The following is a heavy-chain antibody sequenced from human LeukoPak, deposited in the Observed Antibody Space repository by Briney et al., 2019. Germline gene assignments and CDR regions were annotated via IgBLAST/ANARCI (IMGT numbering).Heavy chain of an antibody. Sequence: GGSLRLSCAASGFTFSSSAMSWVRQAPGKGLEWVSAISNNGGYTYYADSVQGRFTISRDNSKSALCLQMNSLRAEDTAVYYCAKQLGYCSDGSCYFPYWGQGTLVTVSS. V-gene: IGHV3-23*01. CDR3: AKQLGYCSDGSCYFPY. D-gene: IGHD2-15*01. CDR1: GFTFSSSA. CDR2: ISNNGGYT. J-gene: IGHJ4*02.